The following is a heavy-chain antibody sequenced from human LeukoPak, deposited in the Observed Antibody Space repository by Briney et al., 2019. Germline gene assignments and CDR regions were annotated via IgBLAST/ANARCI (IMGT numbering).Heavy chain of an antibody. Sequence: GSLRLSCAASGFTFSSYEMNWVRQAPGKGLEWVSYISSSGSTIYYADSVKGRFTISRDNAKNSLYLQMNSLRPEDTAVYYCAKQGRRGYSYAKSYYFDYGGQGTLVTVSS. CDR2: ISSSGSTI. CDR1: GFTFSSYE. V-gene: IGHV3-48*03. D-gene: IGHD5-18*01. J-gene: IGHJ4*02. CDR3: AKQGRRGYSYAKSYYFDY.